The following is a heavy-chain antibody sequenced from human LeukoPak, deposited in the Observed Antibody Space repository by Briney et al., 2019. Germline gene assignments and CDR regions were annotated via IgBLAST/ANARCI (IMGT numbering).Heavy chain of an antibody. J-gene: IGHJ1*01. CDR1: GYTFTDYY. Sequence: GASVKVSCKASGYTFTDYYIHWVQQAPGKGLEWMGRVEPADGETLYGEKFQGRVTISADTSRDTAYMELSSLNSEKTAVYYCDKDPGIVDLTRTEYFRHWGQGTLVTVSS. V-gene: IGHV1-69-2*01. D-gene: IGHD1-26*01. CDR2: VEPADGET. CDR3: DKDPGIVDLTRTEYFRH.